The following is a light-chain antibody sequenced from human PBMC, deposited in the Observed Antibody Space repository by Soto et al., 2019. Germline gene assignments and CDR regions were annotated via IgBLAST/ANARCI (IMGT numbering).Light chain of an antibody. CDR3: QQYNGT. J-gene: IGKJ1*01. V-gene: IGKV1-5*03. CDR1: QSIGNW. CDR2: KAS. Sequence: DIQMTQSPSTLSAFVGDRVTITCRASQSIGNWLAWYQQKPGKAPNLLIYKASTLESGAPSRFSGSGSGTEFIFTISSLQPDDSATYYCQQYNGTFGQGTKVDIK.